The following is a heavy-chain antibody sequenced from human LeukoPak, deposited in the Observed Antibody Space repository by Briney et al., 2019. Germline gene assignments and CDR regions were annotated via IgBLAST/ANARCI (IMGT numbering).Heavy chain of an antibody. J-gene: IGHJ4*02. Sequence: GGSLRLSCASSGFTFSSFTMNWVRQAPGKGLEWVSSITGSSTHIYYADSVKGRFTISRDNAKDSLYLQMNSLRADDTAVYYCERAQTMVSDYWGQGTLVTVSS. CDR3: ERAQTMVSDY. CDR1: GFTFSSFT. D-gene: IGHD2-8*01. CDR2: ITGSSTHI. V-gene: IGHV3-21*01.